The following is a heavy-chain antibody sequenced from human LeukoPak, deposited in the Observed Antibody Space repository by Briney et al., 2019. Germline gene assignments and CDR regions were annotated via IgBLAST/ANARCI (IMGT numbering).Heavy chain of an antibody. J-gene: IGHJ4*02. CDR2: MYYSGST. CDR1: GDSISSRTYY. CDR3: ARDHGSSNWYYY. Sequence: PSETLSLTCIVSGDSISSRTYYWGWIRQPPGKGLEWIGSMYYSGSTHYHPSLKSRVTISVDTAKNQFSLTLRSVTAADTAVYYCARDHGSSNWYYYWDQGTLVSVSP. V-gene: IGHV4-39*07. D-gene: IGHD6-13*01.